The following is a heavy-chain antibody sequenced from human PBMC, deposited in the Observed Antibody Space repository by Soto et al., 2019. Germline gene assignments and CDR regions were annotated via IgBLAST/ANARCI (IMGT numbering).Heavy chain of an antibody. D-gene: IGHD6-13*01. Sequence: GGSLRLSCAASGFTFSDHYMDWVRQAPGKGLEWVGRTRNKANSYTTEYAASVKGRFTISRDDSKNSLYLQMNSLKTEDTAVYYCASRGIAAARDYWGQGTLVTVSS. J-gene: IGHJ4*02. CDR2: TRNKANSYTT. CDR1: GFTFSDHY. CDR3: ASRGIAAARDY. V-gene: IGHV3-72*01.